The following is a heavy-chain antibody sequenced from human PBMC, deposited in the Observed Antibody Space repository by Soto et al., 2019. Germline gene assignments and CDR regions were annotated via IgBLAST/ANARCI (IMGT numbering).Heavy chain of an antibody. D-gene: IGHD3-16*01. CDR3: ARVARGRYGGRYFDY. CDR1: GFTFSDYY. CDR2: ISSSSSYT. J-gene: IGHJ4*02. Sequence: GGSLRLSCAASGFTFSDYYMSWIRQAPGKGLEWVSYISSSSSYTNYADSVKGRFTISRDNAKNSLYLQMNSLRAEETAVYYCARVARGRYGGRYFDYWGQGTLVTVSS. V-gene: IGHV3-11*06.